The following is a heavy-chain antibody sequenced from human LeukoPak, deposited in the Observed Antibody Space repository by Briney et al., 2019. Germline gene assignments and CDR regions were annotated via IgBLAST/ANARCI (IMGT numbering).Heavy chain of an antibody. CDR2: IYYSGST. V-gene: IGHV4-59*08. CDR3: ARILRGYSYGLYFDL. CDR1: GGSISSYY. Sequence: SETLSLTCTVSGGSISSYYWSWLRQPPGKGLEWLGYIYYSGSTKYNPSLKSPVTISVDTSKNHFALKLSSVTAADTAVYYCARILRGYSYGLYFDLWGRGTLVTVSS. J-gene: IGHJ2*01. D-gene: IGHD5-18*01.